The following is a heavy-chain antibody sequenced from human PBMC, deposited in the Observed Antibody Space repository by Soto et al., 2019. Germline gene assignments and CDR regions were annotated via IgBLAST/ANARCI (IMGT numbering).Heavy chain of an antibody. V-gene: IGHV3-15*01. CDR2: IRSKTDVGTT. J-gene: IGHJ3*02. CDR3: TTTRPGTNVFDN. CDR1: GITFSNAW. Sequence: EVLLVESGGDLVEPGGSLRLSCAASGITFSNAWMNWVRQAPGKGLEYIGRIRSKTDVGTTEYAAPVEGRFTISRDDLKNTLYLQMGGLKTEDTAVYYCTTTRPGTNVFDNWGQGTLVTVSS. D-gene: IGHD6-13*01.